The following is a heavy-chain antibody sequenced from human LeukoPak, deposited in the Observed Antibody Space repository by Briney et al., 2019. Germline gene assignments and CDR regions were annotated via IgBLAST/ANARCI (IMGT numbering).Heavy chain of an antibody. V-gene: IGHV4-59*01. CDR1: GGSISSYY. CDR2: IYYSGST. CDR3: ARAPSGSYYDDYYYMDV. J-gene: IGHJ6*03. D-gene: IGHD1-26*01. Sequence: SETLSLTCTVSGGSISSYYWSWIRQPPGKGLEWIGYIYYSGSTNYNPSLKGRVTISVDTSKNQFSLKLSSVTAADTAVYYCARAPSGSYYDDYYYMDVWGKGTTVTVSS.